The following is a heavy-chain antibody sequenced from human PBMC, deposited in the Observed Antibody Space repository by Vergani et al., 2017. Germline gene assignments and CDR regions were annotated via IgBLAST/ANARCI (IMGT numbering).Heavy chain of an antibody. Sequence: QVQLQESGPGLVKPSETLSLTCTVSGGSISSYYWSWIRQPPGKGLEWIGYIYYSGSTNYNPSLKSRVTISVDTSKNQFSLKLSSVTAADTAVYYCARDVGEPAAIRGSYYYYMDVWGKGTTVTVSS. V-gene: IGHV4-59*01. J-gene: IGHJ6*03. CDR3: ARDVGEPAAIRGSYYYYMDV. D-gene: IGHD2-2*02. CDR2: IYYSGST. CDR1: GGSISSYY.